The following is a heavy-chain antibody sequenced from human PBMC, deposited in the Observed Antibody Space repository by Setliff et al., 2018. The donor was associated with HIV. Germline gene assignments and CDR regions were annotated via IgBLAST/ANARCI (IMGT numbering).Heavy chain of an antibody. J-gene: IGHJ5*02. CDR1: GYTFLSYG. Sequence: ASVKVSCKASGYTFLSYGISWVRQTPGRGLEWMAWINVGNGNTKTARKFQGRVALTTDTSTSTAHMELRNLRSDDTAVYYCARDSGMAVVGTWRRLDPWGQGTLVTVSS. D-gene: IGHD6-19*01. V-gene: IGHV1-18*01. CDR3: ARDSGMAVVGTWRRLDP. CDR2: INVGNGNT.